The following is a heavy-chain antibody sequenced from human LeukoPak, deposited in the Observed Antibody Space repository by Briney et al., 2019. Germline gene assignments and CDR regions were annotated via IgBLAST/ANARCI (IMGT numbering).Heavy chain of an antibody. CDR1: GFTFSSYA. CDR2: ISSNGGST. V-gene: IGHV3-64*04. Sequence: PGGSLRLSCSASGFTFSSYAMHWVRQAPGKGLEYVSAISSNGGSTYYADAVKGRFTISRDNSKNTMYLQMNSLRAEDTAVYYCARDLTGYLYYGMDDWGQGTTVTVSS. CDR3: ARDLTGYLYYGMDD. J-gene: IGHJ6*02. D-gene: IGHD3-9*01.